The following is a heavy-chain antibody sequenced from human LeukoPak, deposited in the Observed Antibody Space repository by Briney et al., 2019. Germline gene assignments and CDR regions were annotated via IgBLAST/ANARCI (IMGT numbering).Heavy chain of an antibody. J-gene: IGHJ4*02. Sequence: GRSLRLSCAASGFTFSSYGMHWVRQAPGKGLEWVAVIWYDGSNKYYADSVKGRFTISRDNSKNTLYLQMNSLRAEDTAVYYCAKEDSYGYRAPDYWGQGTLVTVSS. V-gene: IGHV3-33*06. CDR2: IWYDGSNK. CDR1: GFTFSSYG. CDR3: AKEDSYGYRAPDY. D-gene: IGHD5-18*01.